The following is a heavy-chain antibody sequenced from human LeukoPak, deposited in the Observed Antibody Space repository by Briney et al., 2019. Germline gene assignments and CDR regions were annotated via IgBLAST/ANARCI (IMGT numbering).Heavy chain of an antibody. CDR1: GFTVNDNY. V-gene: IGHV3-66*03. J-gene: IGHJ6*03. CDR3: ARDRVKSDDILTGYPHYYYYFYMDV. CDR2: IYRRGDT. D-gene: IGHD3-9*01. Sequence: PGGSLRLSRAASGFTVNDNYMSGVREAPGKGGEWSSVIYRRGDTYYSDSVKGRFTVSRDNDQNTLYLQLNSLRPEDTAVYYCARDRVKSDDILTGYPHYYYYFYMDVWGKGTVVTVSS.